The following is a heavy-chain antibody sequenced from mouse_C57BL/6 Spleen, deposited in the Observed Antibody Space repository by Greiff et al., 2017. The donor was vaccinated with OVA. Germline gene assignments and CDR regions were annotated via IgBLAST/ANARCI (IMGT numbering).Heavy chain of an antibody. D-gene: IGHD1-1*01. CDR2: ISNLAYSI. V-gene: IGHV5-15*01. CDR3: ARQGVYGSSFDY. Sequence: EVMLVESGGGLVQPGGSLKLSCAASGFTFSDYGMAWVRQAPRKGPEWVAFISNLAYSIYYADTVTGRFTISRATAKNPQYLEMSSLRSEDTAMYYCARQGVYGSSFDYWGQGTTLTVSS. J-gene: IGHJ2*01. CDR1: GFTFSDYG.